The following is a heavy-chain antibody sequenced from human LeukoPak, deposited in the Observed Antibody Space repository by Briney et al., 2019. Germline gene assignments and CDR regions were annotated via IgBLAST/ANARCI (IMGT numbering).Heavy chain of an antibody. Sequence: GGSLRLSCAASGFTFSSYAMSWVRQAPGKGLEWVSAISGSGGSTYYADSVKGRFTISRDNSKNTLYLQINSLRAEDTAVYYCAKDPFPRSLRPFFDYWGQGTLVTVSS. CDR3: AKDPFPRSLRPFFDY. CDR2: ISGSGGST. CDR1: GFTFSSYA. J-gene: IGHJ4*02. D-gene: IGHD4-17*01. V-gene: IGHV3-23*01.